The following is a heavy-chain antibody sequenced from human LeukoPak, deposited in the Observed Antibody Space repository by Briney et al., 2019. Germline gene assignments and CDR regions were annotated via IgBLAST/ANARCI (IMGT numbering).Heavy chain of an antibody. D-gene: IGHD6-19*01. V-gene: IGHV4-34*01. CDR1: GGSYSVYY. CDR3: ARGLRTGGVGSRRQWLPQGGMDV. CDR2: INHCGRT. J-gene: IGHJ6*02. Sequence: ADTLTLTCALCGGSYSVYYGRWLRDPPGEGGEGIGYINHCGRTSYSPSLKSRVTIAVDTSKNQFSLERSSVTAADTGVYYWARGLRTGGVGSRRQWLPQGGMDVWGQRTTVTVSS.